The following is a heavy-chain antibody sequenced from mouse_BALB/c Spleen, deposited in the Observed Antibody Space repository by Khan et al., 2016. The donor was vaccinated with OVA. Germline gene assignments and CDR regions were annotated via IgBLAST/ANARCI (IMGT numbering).Heavy chain of an antibody. D-gene: IGHD2-14*01. Sequence: VQLKQSGPELVKPGASVKIPCKASGYTFTDYNMDWVKQSHGKSLEWIGEINPNNGGTIYNQKFKGKATLTVDKSSSTAYLELRRLTSEDTAVYYCTIKEDRYVGGFDYGGLGATLTVSS. J-gene: IGHJ2*01. CDR1: GYTFTDYN. CDR3: TIKEDRYVGGFDY. V-gene: IGHV1-18*01. CDR2: INPNNGGT.